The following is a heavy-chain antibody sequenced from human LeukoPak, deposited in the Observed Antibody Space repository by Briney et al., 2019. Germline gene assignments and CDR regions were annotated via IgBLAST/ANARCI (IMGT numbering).Heavy chain of an antibody. CDR2: ISAYNGNT. V-gene: IGHV1-18*01. CDR3: AREAAAPLRNYYYYYMDV. D-gene: IGHD6-13*01. CDR1: GYTFTSYG. Sequence: ASVKVSCKASGYTFTSYGISWVRQAPGQGLEWMGWISAYNGNTNYAQKLQGRVTMTTDTSTSTAYMELRSLRSDDTAVYYCAREAAAPLRNYYYYYMDVWGKGTTVTISS. J-gene: IGHJ6*03.